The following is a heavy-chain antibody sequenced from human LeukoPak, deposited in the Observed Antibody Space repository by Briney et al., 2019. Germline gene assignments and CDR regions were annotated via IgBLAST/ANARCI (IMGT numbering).Heavy chain of an antibody. CDR1: GFTFSSSA. V-gene: IGHV3-30*02. CDR3: AKKGEVVFDY. Sequence: GGSLRLSCATSGFTFSSSAMHWVRQAPGKGLEWVAFIWYDGGNRHYAESVKGRLTISKDNSKNTLYLQMNSLRAEDKAVYYCAKKGEVVFDYWGQGTLVTVSS. J-gene: IGHJ4*02. D-gene: IGHD3-22*01. CDR2: IWYDGGNR.